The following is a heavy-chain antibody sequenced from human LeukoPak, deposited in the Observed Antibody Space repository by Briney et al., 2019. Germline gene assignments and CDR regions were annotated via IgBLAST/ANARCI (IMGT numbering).Heavy chain of an antibody. Sequence: KSSETLSLTCAVYGGSFSGYYWSWIRQLPGKGLEWIGEINHSGSTNYNPSLKSRVTISVDTSKNQFSLKLSSVTAADTAVYYCARGTEGITIFGVVRSRYGMDVWGQGTTVTVSS. CDR1: GGSFSGYY. D-gene: IGHD3-3*01. V-gene: IGHV4-34*01. J-gene: IGHJ6*02. CDR3: ARGTEGITIFGVVRSRYGMDV. CDR2: INHSGST.